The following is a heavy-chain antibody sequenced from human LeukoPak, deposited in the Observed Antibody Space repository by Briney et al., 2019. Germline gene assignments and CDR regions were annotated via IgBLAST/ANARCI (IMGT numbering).Heavy chain of an antibody. CDR3: AKRGGTYSYFHYMDV. D-gene: IGHD1-26*01. CDR1: GFTFTTYA. J-gene: IGHJ6*03. Sequence: PGGSLRLSCVASGFTFTTYAMHWVRQAPGKGLEWVAFIQYDGNTKYYVDSVKGRFTISRDTSKNTVFLQMSSLRADDTAVYYCAKRGGTYSYFHYMDVWGKGTTVTVSS. CDR2: IQYDGNTK. V-gene: IGHV3-30*02.